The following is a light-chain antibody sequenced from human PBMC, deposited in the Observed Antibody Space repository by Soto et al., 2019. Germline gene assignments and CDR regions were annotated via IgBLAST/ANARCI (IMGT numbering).Light chain of an antibody. CDR1: QTIGRY. V-gene: IGKV1-39*01. Sequence: DIEMTQSPSSLSASVGDRVTTTCRASQTIGRYLNWYQHKPGKAPKLLIYTASTLQSGVPSRFCGSGSGTEFTLTISSLQPEDFATYYCQQSYSIPWTFGQGTKVEI. CDR2: TAS. CDR3: QQSYSIPWT. J-gene: IGKJ1*01.